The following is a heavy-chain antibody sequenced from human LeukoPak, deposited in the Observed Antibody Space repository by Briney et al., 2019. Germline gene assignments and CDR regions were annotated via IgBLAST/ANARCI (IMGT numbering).Heavy chain of an antibody. Sequence: ASVKVSCKASGYTFTSYGISWVRQAPGQGLEWMGWISAYNGNTNYAQKLQGRVTMTTDTSTSTAYMELRSLRSDDTAAYYCARRTLSGYYLEYDYWGQGTLVTVSS. D-gene: IGHD3-22*01. CDR2: ISAYNGNT. CDR1: GYTFTSYG. CDR3: ARRTLSGYYLEYDY. V-gene: IGHV1-18*01. J-gene: IGHJ4*02.